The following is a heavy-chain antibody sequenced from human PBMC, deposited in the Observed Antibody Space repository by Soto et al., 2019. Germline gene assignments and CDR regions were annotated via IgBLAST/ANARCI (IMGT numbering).Heavy chain of an antibody. J-gene: IGHJ4*02. CDR1: GYTFNSYA. D-gene: IGHD3-16*01. CDR2: ISVHDGKT. CDR3: VRDPGGWGRWLPFDF. Sequence: QVQLLQSEAEVKKPGASVKISCKASGYTFNSYAISWVRQAPGHGLQWMGWISVHDGKTKYADKDEGRLTLTADTSTTTAYLALESLRSDDTAVYYCVRDPGGWGRWLPFDFWGQGTLLIVSS. V-gene: IGHV1-18*01.